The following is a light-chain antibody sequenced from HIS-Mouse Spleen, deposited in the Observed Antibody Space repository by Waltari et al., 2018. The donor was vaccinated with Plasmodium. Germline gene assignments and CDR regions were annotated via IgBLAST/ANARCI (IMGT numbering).Light chain of an antibody. CDR3: QQYNNWSFA. CDR1: QSVSSN. Sequence: EIVMTQSPATLSVSPGERATLSCGASQSVSSNIAWYQQQPGQAPRLLIYGASTRATGIPARFSGSGSGTEFTLTISSLQSEDFAVYYCQQYNNWSFAVGPGTEVDIK. CDR2: GAS. V-gene: IGKV3-15*01. J-gene: IGKJ3*01.